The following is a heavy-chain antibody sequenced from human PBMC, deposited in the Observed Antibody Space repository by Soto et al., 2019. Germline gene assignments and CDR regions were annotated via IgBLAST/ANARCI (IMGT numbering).Heavy chain of an antibody. D-gene: IGHD3-10*01. Sequence: QVQLVQSGAEVKKPGSSVKVSCKASGGTFNSYAFTWVRQAPGQGLEWMGNIIPVFRTSNYAQKFQGRVTITADASTRTVYMELSSLRSEDTAVYYCARAGSRDGGGGEYWGQGTLVIVSS. CDR1: GGTFNSYA. V-gene: IGHV1-69*18. J-gene: IGHJ4*02. CDR3: ARAGSRDGGGGEY. CDR2: IIPVFRTS.